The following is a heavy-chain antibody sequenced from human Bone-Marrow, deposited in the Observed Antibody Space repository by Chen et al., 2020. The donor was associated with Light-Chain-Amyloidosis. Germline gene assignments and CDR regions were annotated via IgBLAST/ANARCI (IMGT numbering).Heavy chain of an antibody. CDR2: SNSDGRST. Sequence: EVQLVESGGGLVQPGGSLRLSCAASGFTFSSYWMHWVRQAPGKGLVWVSRSNSDGRSTSYADSVKGRFTISRDNAKNTLYLQMNSLRAEDTAVYYCARDTTGRNYDILTGYYAIGYGMDVWGQGTTVTVSS. V-gene: IGHV3-74*01. CDR1: GFTFSSYW. J-gene: IGHJ6*02. CDR3: ARDTTGRNYDILTGYYAIGYGMDV. D-gene: IGHD3-9*01.